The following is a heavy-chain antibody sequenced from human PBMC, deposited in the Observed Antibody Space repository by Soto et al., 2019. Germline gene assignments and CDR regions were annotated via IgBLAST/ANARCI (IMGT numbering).Heavy chain of an antibody. V-gene: IGHV1-8*01. CDR1: GYTFTSYD. J-gene: IGHJ4*02. CDR3: HVGSYDFWSGLDFDY. Sequence: QVQLVQSGAEVKKPGASVKVSCKASGYTFTSYDINWVRQATGQGLEWMGWMKPNSGNTGYAQKFQGRVTMTRNTSISTAYMELSSLRSEDTAVYYCHVGSYDFWSGLDFDYWGQGTLVTVSS. D-gene: IGHD3-3*01. CDR2: MKPNSGNT.